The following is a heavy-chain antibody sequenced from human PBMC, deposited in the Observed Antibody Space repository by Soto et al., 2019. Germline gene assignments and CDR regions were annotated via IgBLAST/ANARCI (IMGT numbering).Heavy chain of an antibody. CDR1: GYTFTSYG. J-gene: IGHJ4*02. V-gene: IGHV1-18*01. CDR2: ISAYNGNT. CDR3: ARGPPLAVTTYYFDY. D-gene: IGHD4-17*01. Sequence: ASVKVSCKASGYTFTSYGISWVRQAPGQGLEWMGWISAYNGNTNYAQKLQGRVTMTTDTATSTAYMDLRSLRSDDTAVYYCARGPPLAVTTYYFDYWGQGTLVTVSS.